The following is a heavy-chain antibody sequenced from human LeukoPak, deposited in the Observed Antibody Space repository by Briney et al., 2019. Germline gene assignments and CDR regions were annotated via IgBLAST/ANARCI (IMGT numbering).Heavy chain of an antibody. CDR3: ARDRNYGAQAGAFDT. J-gene: IGHJ3*02. V-gene: IGHV4-30-4*08. D-gene: IGHD4-17*01. CDR2: IYYSGST. Sequence: PSQTLSLTCTVSGGSISSGDYYWSWIRRPPGKGLEWIGYIYYSGSTYYNPSLKSRVTISIDTSKNQFSLKLSSVTAADTAVYYCARDRNYGAQAGAFDTWGQGTMVTVSS. CDR1: GGSISSGDYY.